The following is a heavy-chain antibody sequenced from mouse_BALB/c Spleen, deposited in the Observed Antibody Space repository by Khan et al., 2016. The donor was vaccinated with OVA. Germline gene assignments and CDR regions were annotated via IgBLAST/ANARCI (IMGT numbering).Heavy chain of an antibody. D-gene: IGHD1-1*01. V-gene: IGHV5-6*01. J-gene: IGHJ3*01. CDR1: GFTFSTYG. CDR3: KRRAYYYDSEGIDY. CDR2: VSTGGHYT. Sequence: EVELVESGGDIVKPGGSLKLSCAASGFTFSTYGMSWVRQTPDKRLEWVATVSTGGHYTYYSDTVKGRFTISRDNAKNTLYLQMTSLRSEDTAMFYCKRRAYYYDSEGIDYWGQGTLVTVSA.